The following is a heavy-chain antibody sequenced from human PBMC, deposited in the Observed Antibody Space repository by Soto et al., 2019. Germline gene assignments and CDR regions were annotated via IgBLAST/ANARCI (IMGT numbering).Heavy chain of an antibody. CDR3: ARVRGYSYGPFDY. J-gene: IGHJ4*02. CDR2: IYYSGST. D-gene: IGHD5-18*01. Sequence: PSETLSLTCTVSGGSISSSSYYWGWIRQPPGKGLEWIASIYYSGSTIYNPPLKSRVTISVDTSKNRFSLELRSVTAADTAVFYCARVRGYSYGPFDYWGQGTLVTSPQ. V-gene: IGHV4-39*01. CDR1: GGSISSSSYY.